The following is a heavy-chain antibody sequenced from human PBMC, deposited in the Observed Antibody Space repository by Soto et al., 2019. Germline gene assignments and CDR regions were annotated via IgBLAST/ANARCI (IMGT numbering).Heavy chain of an antibody. CDR2: ITIRTGNT. D-gene: IGHD5-18*01. V-gene: IGHV3-48*02. Sequence: PGGSLRLSCEASGFTISGCSMNWVRQALGKGLEWLAYITIRTGNTVYADSVRGRFTISADNAENSVFLQMNSLRDEDTAVYFCVRDRDIYRDMVHADLWGQGTLVTVSS. J-gene: IGHJ4*01. CDR3: VRDRDIYRDMVHADL. CDR1: GFTISGCS.